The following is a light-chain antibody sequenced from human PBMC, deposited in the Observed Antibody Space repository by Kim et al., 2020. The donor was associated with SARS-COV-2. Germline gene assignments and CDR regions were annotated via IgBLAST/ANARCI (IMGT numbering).Light chain of an antibody. V-gene: IGKV3-15*01. CDR1: QSISNN. Sequence: SPGGRATPSGRASQSISNNVAWYQQKPGQAPRLLGYGASTRATGIPTRCRGSGSGTEFTLTISSLQSEDFAVYYCQHDSYRPPWTFGQGTKVDIK. CDR3: QHDSYRPPWT. CDR2: GAS. J-gene: IGKJ1*01.